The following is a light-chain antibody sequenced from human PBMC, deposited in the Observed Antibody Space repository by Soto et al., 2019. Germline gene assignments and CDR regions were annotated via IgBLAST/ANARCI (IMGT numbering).Light chain of an antibody. Sequence: QSALTQPASVSGSPGQSITISCTGTSSDVGGYNYVSWYQQHPGKAPKLMIYEVSNRPSGVSNRFSGSKSGNTASLTISGLQAEDEANYYCSSYTTSGTLYVVFGGGTKLTVL. V-gene: IGLV2-14*01. CDR1: SSDVGGYNY. CDR2: EVS. CDR3: SSYTTSGTLYVV. J-gene: IGLJ2*01.